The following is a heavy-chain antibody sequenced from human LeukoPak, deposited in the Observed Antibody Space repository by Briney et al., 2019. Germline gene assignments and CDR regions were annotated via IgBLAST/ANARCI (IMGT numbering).Heavy chain of an antibody. CDR3: ASPPTYCSSTSCLFDY. J-gene: IGHJ4*02. CDR1: GFTFSSYS. CDR2: ISSSSSTI. D-gene: IGHD2-2*01. V-gene: IGHV3-48*01. Sequence: QTGGSLRLSCAASGFTFSSYSMNWVRQAPGKGLEWVSYISSSSSTIYYADSVKGRFTISRDNSKNTLYLQMNSLRAEDTAVYYCASPPTYCSSTSCLFDYWGQGTLVTVSS.